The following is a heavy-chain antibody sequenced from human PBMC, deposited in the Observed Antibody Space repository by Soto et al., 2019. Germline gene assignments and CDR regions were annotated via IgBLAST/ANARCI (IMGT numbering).Heavy chain of an antibody. J-gene: IGHJ4*02. V-gene: IGHV4-59*11. CDR2: IDYVGST. CDR3: VRQRGKYFDF. CDR1: GDSINSRY. D-gene: IGHD3-10*01. Sequence: SETLSLTCSVSGDSINSRYWSWIRQPPGKRLEWIGYIDYVGSTNYAPSLQSRVTMSVDTSKNQVSLKLRYVTAADTAVYYCVRQRGKYFDFWGQGTLVTVS.